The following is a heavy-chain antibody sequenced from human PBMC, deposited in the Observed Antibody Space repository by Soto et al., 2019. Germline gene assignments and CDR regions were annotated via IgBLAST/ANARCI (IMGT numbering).Heavy chain of an antibody. CDR2: TSGSGGST. V-gene: IGHV3-23*01. CDR1: GFTFSRYA. Sequence: GGSLRLSCAASGFTFSRYAMGLVRPSPREGLESSSATSGSGGSTYYADSVKGRFTISRDNSKNTLYLQMNSLRAEDTAVYYCAKDSGGTMIVVVIDYWGQGTLVTVSS. CDR3: AKDSGGTMIVVVIDY. D-gene: IGHD3-22*01. J-gene: IGHJ4*02.